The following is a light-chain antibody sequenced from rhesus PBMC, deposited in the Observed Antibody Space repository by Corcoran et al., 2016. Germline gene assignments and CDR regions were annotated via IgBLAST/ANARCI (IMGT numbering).Light chain of an antibody. CDR2: LVS. Sequence: DIVMTQTPLSLPVTLGEPASISCRSSQSLVYSDGKTYLDWYLQKPGQVPPLLMYLVSKRASGVPYQFSGSGSGTDFTIKVSRVEAEVVGVYYCLQALRSPWTFGQGTKVEIK. J-gene: IGKJ1*01. CDR1: QSLVYSDGKTY. V-gene: IGKV2-82*01. CDR3: LQALRSPWT.